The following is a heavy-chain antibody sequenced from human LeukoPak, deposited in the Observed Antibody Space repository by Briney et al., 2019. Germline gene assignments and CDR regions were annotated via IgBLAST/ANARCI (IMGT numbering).Heavy chain of an antibody. CDR1: GGSISTYY. J-gene: IGHJ4*02. CDR3: ARVGDGNFDY. V-gene: IGHV4-59*01. Sequence: SETLSLTCTVSGGSISTYYWTWIRQTPGKGLEWIGYVYYSGNTNKNLSLKSRLIISVDTSKNQFSPKLSSVTAADTAVYYCARVGDGNFDYWGQGTMVTVSS. CDR2: VYYSGNT.